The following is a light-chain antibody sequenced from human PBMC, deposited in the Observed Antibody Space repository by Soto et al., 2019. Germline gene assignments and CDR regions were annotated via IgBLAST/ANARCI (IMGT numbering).Light chain of an antibody. J-gene: IGLJ2*01. V-gene: IGLV1-40*01. CDR3: QSYDSSLSGVV. CDR2: GNS. CDR1: SSNIGAGYD. Sequence: QSALTQPPSVSGAPGQRVTISCTGSSSNIGAGYDEHWYQQLPGTAPKLLIYGNSNRPSGVPDRFSGSKSGTSASLAITGLQAEDEADYYCQSYDSSLSGVVFGGGTKLTVL.